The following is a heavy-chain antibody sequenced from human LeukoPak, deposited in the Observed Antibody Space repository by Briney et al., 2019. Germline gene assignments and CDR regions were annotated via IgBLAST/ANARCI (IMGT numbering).Heavy chain of an antibody. CDR3: ARDRDTAEGGNWFDP. J-gene: IGHJ5*02. Sequence: SETLSLTCTVSGGSISSGGYYWSWIRQHPGKGLEWIGHIYYSGSTYYNPSLKSRVTISVDTSKNQFSLKLSSVTAADTAVYYCARDRDTAEGGNWFDPWGQGTLVTVSS. CDR1: GGSISSGGYY. CDR2: IYYSGST. D-gene: IGHD5-18*01. V-gene: IGHV4-31*03.